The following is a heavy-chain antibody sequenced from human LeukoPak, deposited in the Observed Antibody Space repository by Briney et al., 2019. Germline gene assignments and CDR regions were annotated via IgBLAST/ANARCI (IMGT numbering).Heavy chain of an antibody. Sequence: KPSETLSLTCTVSGGSISSYYWSWIRQPPGKGLERIGYIYYSGSTNYNPSLKSRVTISVDTSKNQFSLKLSSVTAADTAVYYCARDSVVVVAATQDYYYYGMDVWGQGTTVTVSS. D-gene: IGHD2-15*01. CDR1: GGSISSYY. CDR2: IYYSGST. V-gene: IGHV4-59*01. J-gene: IGHJ6*02. CDR3: ARDSVVVVAATQDYYYYGMDV.